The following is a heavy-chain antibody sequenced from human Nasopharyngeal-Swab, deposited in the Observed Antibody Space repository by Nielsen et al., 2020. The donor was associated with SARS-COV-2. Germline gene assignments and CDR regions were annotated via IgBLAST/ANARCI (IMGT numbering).Heavy chain of an antibody. D-gene: IGHD6-13*01. J-gene: IGHJ3*02. CDR1: GGSISSYY. CDR2: IYYSGST. V-gene: IGHV4-59*01. Sequence: SETLSLTCTVSGGSISSYYWSWIRQPPGKGPEWIGYIYYSGSTNYNPSLKSRVTISVDTSKNQFSLKLSSVTAADTAVYYCARAPTRSRYSSSLGAFDIWGQGTMVTVSS. CDR3: ARAPTRSRYSSSLGAFDI.